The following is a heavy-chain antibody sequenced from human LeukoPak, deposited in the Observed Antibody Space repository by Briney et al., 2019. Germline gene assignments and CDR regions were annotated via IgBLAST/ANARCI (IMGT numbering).Heavy chain of an antibody. V-gene: IGHV1-69*05. D-gene: IGHD2-2*02. CDR2: IMPIFGTA. CDR3: ARDRGYCSSTSCYRGGDYYYYYYMDV. CDR1: GGTFSCYA. Sequence: ASVKGSCKASGGTFSCYAISWVRQAPGQGLEWMGGIMPIFGTANYAQKFQGRVTITTDESTSTAYMELSSLRSEDTAVYYCARDRGYCSSTSCYRGGDYYYYYYMDVWGKGTTVTVSS. J-gene: IGHJ6*03.